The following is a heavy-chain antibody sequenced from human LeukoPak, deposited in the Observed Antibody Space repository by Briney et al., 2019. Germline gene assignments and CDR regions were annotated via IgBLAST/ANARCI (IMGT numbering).Heavy chain of an antibody. D-gene: IGHD3-22*01. J-gene: IGHJ4*02. Sequence: PXGSLRLSCRGSGLSFCGDAVSWVRQAPGKGLEGGGFIRDKVSGGTTEYVASVRGRFTISRDDSRSIAYLQMTRLKTEDTAVYYCTINYYNGSLYEDYWGQGTLVTVSS. CDR1: GLSFCGDA. V-gene: IGHV3-49*04. CDR3: TINYYNGSLYEDY. CDR2: IRDKVSGGTT.